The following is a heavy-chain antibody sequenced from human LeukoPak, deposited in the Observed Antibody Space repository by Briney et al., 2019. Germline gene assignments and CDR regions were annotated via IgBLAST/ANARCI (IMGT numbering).Heavy chain of an antibody. V-gene: IGHV4-38-2*02. CDR1: GNSISSGYY. Sequence: SETLSLTCTVSGNSISSGYYWGWIRQPPGKGLEWIGSIYHSGSTYYKPSLKSRVTISVDTSKNQFSLKLSSVTAADTAVYYCAGGVGNFRYYFDYWGQGTLVTVSS. J-gene: IGHJ4*02. CDR2: IYHSGST. D-gene: IGHD2/OR15-2a*01. CDR3: AGGVGNFRYYFDY.